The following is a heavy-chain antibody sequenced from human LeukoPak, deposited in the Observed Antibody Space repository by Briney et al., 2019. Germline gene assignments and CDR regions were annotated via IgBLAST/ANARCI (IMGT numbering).Heavy chain of an antibody. CDR2: IYSGGETI. J-gene: IGHJ4*02. Sequence: PGGSLRLSCAASGFTLSSNYMSWVRQAPGKGLEWVSYIYSGGETIFYADSVRGRFTISRDIAKNSLYLQMNSLRAEDTAVYYCVNKLTGTTYFASWGQGTLVSVSS. V-gene: IGHV3-11*04. CDR3: VNKLTGTTYFAS. CDR1: GFTLSSNY. D-gene: IGHD1-1*01.